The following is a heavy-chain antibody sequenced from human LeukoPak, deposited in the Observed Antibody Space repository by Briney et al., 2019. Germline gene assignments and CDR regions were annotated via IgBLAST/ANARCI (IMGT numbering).Heavy chain of an antibody. CDR2: INDSGST. D-gene: IGHD3-22*01. V-gene: IGHV4-34*01. CDR3: ARVIDYDSSGYYLGY. Sequence: SETLSLTCAVYGGSFSGYYWSWIRQPPGKGLGWIGEINDSGSTNCNPSLKSRVSISVDTSKNQFSLKLTSVTAADTAVYYCARVIDYDSSGYYLGYWGQGTRVTVSS. J-gene: IGHJ4*02. CDR1: GGSFSGYY.